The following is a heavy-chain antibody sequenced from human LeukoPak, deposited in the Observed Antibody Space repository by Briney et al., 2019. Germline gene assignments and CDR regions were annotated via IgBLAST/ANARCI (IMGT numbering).Heavy chain of an antibody. CDR1: GFTFSSYG. CDR2: IRYDGSNK. V-gene: IGHV3-30*02. Sequence: PGRSLRLSCAASGFTFSSYGMLWVRQAPGKGLEWVAFIRYDGSNKYYADSVKGRFTISRDNSKSTLYLQMNSLRAEDTAVYYCAKDRHAPGRYCSSATCFPFDTWGQGALVTVSS. D-gene: IGHD2-2*01. J-gene: IGHJ5*02. CDR3: AKDRHAPGRYCSSATCFPFDT.